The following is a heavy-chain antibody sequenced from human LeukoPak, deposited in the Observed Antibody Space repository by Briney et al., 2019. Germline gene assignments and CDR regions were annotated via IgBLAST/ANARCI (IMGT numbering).Heavy chain of an antibody. CDR2: ISSSSSYI. CDR3: ARDLDDGVCSGGSCYSAIGFDY. Sequence: PGGSLRLSCAASGFTFSSYSMNWVRQAPGKGLEWVSSISSSSSYIYYADSVKGRFTISRDNAKNSLYLQMNSLRAEDAAVYYCARDLDDGVCSGGSCYSAIGFDYWGQGTLVTVCS. J-gene: IGHJ4*02. CDR1: GFTFSSYS. D-gene: IGHD2-15*01. V-gene: IGHV3-21*01.